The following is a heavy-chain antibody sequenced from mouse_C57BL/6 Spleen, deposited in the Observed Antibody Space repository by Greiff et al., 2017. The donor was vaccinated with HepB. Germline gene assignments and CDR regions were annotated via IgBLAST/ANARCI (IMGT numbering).Heavy chain of an antibody. J-gene: IGHJ4*01. D-gene: IGHD2-4*01. CDR3: VRDPIYYDYDEGYAMDY. CDR2: IRSKSSNYAT. Sequence: EVMLVESGGGLVQPKGSLKLSCAASGFTFNTYAMHWVRQAPGKGLEWVARIRSKSSNYATYYADSVKDRFTISRDDSQSMLYLQMNNLKTEDTAMYYCVRDPIYYDYDEGYAMDYWGQGTSVTVSS. V-gene: IGHV10-3*01. CDR1: GFTFNTYA.